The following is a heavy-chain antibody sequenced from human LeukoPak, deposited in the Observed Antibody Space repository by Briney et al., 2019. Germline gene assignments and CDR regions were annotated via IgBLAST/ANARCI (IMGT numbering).Heavy chain of an antibody. D-gene: IGHD3-22*01. CDR1: GGSISSHS. CDR2: TYHSGST. V-gene: IGHV4-59*08. Sequence: SETLSLTCTVSGGSISSHSWSWIRQPPGKGLEWIGYTYHSGSTNYNPSLQSRVTLSVDTPKNQFSLNLTSVTAADTAVYYCARSDYYDSSGYYSYSFDIWGQGTLVTVSS. CDR3: ARSDYYDSSGYYSYSFDI. J-gene: IGHJ3*02.